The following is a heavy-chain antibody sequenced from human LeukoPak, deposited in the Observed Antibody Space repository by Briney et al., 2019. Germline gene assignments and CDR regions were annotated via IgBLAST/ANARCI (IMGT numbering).Heavy chain of an antibody. Sequence: GASVKVSCKASGYTFTGYYMHWVRQAPGQGLEWMGWINPNSGGTNYAQKFQGWVTMTRDTSISTAYMELSRLRSKDTAVYYCARTIFGVVSNGNWFDPWGQGTLVTVSS. CDR2: INPNSGGT. CDR1: GYTFTGYY. V-gene: IGHV1-2*04. CDR3: ARTIFGVVSNGNWFDP. D-gene: IGHD3-3*02. J-gene: IGHJ5*02.